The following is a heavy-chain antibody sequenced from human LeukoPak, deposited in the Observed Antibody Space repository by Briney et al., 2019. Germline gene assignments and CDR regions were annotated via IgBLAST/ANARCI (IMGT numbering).Heavy chain of an antibody. J-gene: IGHJ4*02. D-gene: IGHD3-10*01. CDR3: ARENRFGELCAGY. CDR2: IIPIFGTA. Sequence: ASVKVSCKASGGTFSSYAISWVRQAPGQGLEWMGGIIPIFGTANYAQKFQGRVTITADKSTSTAYMELSSLRSEDTAVYYCARENRFGELCAGYWGQGTLVTVSS. CDR1: GGTFSSYA. V-gene: IGHV1-69*06.